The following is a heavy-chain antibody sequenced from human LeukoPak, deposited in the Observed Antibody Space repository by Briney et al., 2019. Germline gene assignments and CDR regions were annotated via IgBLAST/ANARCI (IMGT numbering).Heavy chain of an antibody. D-gene: IGHD1-1*01. J-gene: IGHJ6*02. Sequence: GGSLRLSRAASGLTFSNYAMSWVRQAPGRGLEWVSTISGSGDSTYYADSVKGRFTISRDNSKNTLYLEMNSLRAEDTAVYYCAKDPILERLYKNYGMDVWSQGTTVTVSS. CDR3: AKDPILERLYKNYGMDV. CDR2: ISGSGDST. CDR1: GLTFSNYA. V-gene: IGHV3-23*01.